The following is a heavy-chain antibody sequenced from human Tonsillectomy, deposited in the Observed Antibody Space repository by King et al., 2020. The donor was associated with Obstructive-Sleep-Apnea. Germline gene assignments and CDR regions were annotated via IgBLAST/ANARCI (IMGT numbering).Heavy chain of an antibody. Sequence: VQLVESGGGVVQPGRSLRLSCAASGFTFSGSAMHWVRQAQGKGLEWVAVISFDGNDKNYGDSLKGRFTISKDNSKNTLYLQMNSLRPEDTAVYFCAKDGGPLEYWGQGTLVTVSS. CDR2: ISFDGNDK. D-gene: IGHD3-3*01. J-gene: IGHJ4*02. V-gene: IGHV3-30-3*01. CDR1: GFTFSGSA. CDR3: AKDGGPLEY.